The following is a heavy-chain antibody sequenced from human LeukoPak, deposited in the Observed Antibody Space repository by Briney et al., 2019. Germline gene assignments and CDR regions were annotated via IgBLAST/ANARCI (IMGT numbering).Heavy chain of an antibody. CDR1: GFTFSSYG. D-gene: IGHD2-15*01. V-gene: IGHV3-33*01. Sequence: PGGSLRLSCAASGFTFSSYGMYWVRQAPGKGLEWVAVIWYDGSNKYYADSVKGRFTISRDNSKNTLYLQMNSLRAEDTAVYYCARGSTYSSGTTRIGWFDPWGQGTLVTVSS. CDR3: ARGSTYSSGTTRIGWFDP. CDR2: IWYDGSNK. J-gene: IGHJ5*02.